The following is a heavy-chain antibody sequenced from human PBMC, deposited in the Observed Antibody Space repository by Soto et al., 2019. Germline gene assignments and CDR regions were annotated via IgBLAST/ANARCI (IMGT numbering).Heavy chain of an antibody. CDR2: IIPIFGTA. CDR1: GGTFSSYA. CDR3: ASFNWNYRSHDY. J-gene: IGHJ4*02. Sequence: ASVKVSCKASGGTFSSYAISWVRQAPGQGLEWMGGIIPIFGTANYAQKFQGRVTITADESTSTAYMELSSLRSEDTAVYYCASFNWNYRSHDYWGQGTLVTVSS. D-gene: IGHD1-7*01. V-gene: IGHV1-69*13.